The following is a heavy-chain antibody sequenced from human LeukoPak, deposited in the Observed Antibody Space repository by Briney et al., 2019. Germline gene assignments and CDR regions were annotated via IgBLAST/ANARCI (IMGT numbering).Heavy chain of an antibody. J-gene: IGHJ2*01. CDR1: GGSFSGYY. CDR2: IKHSGST. Sequence: SETLSLTCAVYGGSFSGYYWSWIRQPPGKGLEWIGEIKHSGSTNYNPSLKSRVTISVDTSKNQFSLKLSSVTAADTAVYYCARPYYYDSSGYFLGWYFDLWSRGTLVTVSS. D-gene: IGHD3-22*01. V-gene: IGHV4-34*01. CDR3: ARPYYYDSSGYFLGWYFDL.